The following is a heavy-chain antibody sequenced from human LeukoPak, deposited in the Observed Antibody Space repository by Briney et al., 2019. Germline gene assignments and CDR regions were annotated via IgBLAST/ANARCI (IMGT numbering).Heavy chain of an antibody. CDR1: GGSISSYY. D-gene: IGHD3-22*01. J-gene: IGHJ4*02. Sequence: SETLSLTCNVSGGSISSYYWSWIRQPAGKGLEWIGRIYTSGSTNYNPSLKSRVTMSVDTSKNQFSLKLSSVTAADTAVYYCAKPYYYDSSGPRGYYFDYWGQGTLVTVSS. CDR2: IYTSGST. V-gene: IGHV4-4*07. CDR3: AKPYYYDSSGPRGYYFDY.